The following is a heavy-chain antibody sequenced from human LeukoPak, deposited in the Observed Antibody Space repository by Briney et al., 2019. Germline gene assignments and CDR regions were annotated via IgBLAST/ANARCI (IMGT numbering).Heavy chain of an antibody. CDR1: GFTFSSYA. V-gene: IGHV3-23*01. J-gene: IGHJ1*01. D-gene: IGHD2-2*01. CDR2: ISGSGGST. CDR3: AKTPRYCSSNTCYAGYFQH. Sequence: GGSLRLSCAASGFTFSSYAMSWVRQAPGKGLEWVSAISGSGGSTYYADSVKGRFTISRDNSKNTLYLQMNSLRVEDTAVYYCAKTPRYCSSNTCYAGYFQHWGQGTLVTVSS.